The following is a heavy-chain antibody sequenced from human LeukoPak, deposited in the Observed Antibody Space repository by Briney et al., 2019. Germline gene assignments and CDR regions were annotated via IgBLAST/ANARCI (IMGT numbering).Heavy chain of an antibody. V-gene: IGHV4-59*01. D-gene: IGHD3-10*01. Sequence: SETLSLTCTVSGGSISSYYWSWMRQPPRQGLVWIGYIYYSGSTNYNPSLTSRVTISVDTPKNQFSLKLSSVTAADTAVYYCARGPYYYGSGSRYWFDPWGQGTLVTVSS. CDR1: GGSISSYY. J-gene: IGHJ5*02. CDR3: ARGPYYYGSGSRYWFDP. CDR2: IYYSGST.